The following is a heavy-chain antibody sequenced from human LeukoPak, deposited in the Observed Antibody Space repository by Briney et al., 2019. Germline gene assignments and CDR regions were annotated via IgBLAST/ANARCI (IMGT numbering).Heavy chain of an antibody. Sequence: PSETLSLTCAVYGGSFSGYYWSWIRQPPGKGLEWIGEINHSGSTNYNPSLKSRVTISVDTSKNQFSLKLSSVTAADTAVYYCARGILGYSCSTSCRYFDYWGQGTLVTVSS. J-gene: IGHJ4*02. CDR1: GGSFSGYY. V-gene: IGHV4-34*01. D-gene: IGHD2-2*01. CDR3: ARGILGYSCSTSCRYFDY. CDR2: INHSGST.